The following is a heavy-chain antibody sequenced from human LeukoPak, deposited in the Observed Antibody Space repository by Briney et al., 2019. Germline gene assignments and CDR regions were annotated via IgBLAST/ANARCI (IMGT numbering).Heavy chain of an antibody. CDR2: MSYDGSNE. Sequence: GGSLRLSCAASGFTFSNYGMHWVRQAPGKGLEWVAVMSYDGSNEYYADSVKGRFTISRDNSKNTLHLQMNSLRAEDTAVYYCARAGGKYDFWSAPLYYGMDVWGQGTTVTVSS. D-gene: IGHD3-3*01. V-gene: IGHV3-30*03. CDR1: GFTFSNYG. J-gene: IGHJ6*02. CDR3: ARAGGKYDFWSAPLYYGMDV.